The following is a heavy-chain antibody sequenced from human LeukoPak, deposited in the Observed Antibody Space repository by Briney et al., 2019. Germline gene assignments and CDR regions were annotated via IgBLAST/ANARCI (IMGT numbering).Heavy chain of an antibody. CDR3: ARDQAPTVVTPYDY. V-gene: IGHV3-30-3*01. D-gene: IGHD4-23*01. Sequence: GGSLRLSCAASGFTFSSYAMHWVRQAPDKGLEWVAVISYDGSNKYYADSVKGRFTISRDNSKNTLYLQMNSLRAEDTAVYYCARDQAPTVVTPYDYWGQGTLVTVSS. CDR2: ISYDGSNK. J-gene: IGHJ4*02. CDR1: GFTFSSYA.